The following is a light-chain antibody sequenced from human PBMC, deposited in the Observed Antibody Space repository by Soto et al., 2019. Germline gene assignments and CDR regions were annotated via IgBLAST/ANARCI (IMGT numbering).Light chain of an antibody. CDR1: QDIGNY. CDR3: QQYDNVPST. V-gene: IGKV1-33*01. Sequence: DLQLAQSRSSLSACIGGSITIXXQASQDIGNYLNWYQQKPGKAPKSXIYDAFTLESGVPSRFSGSGSGTDFTFTISSLQPEDFATYYCQQYDNVPSTFGQGTRLEIK. CDR2: DAF. J-gene: IGKJ5*01.